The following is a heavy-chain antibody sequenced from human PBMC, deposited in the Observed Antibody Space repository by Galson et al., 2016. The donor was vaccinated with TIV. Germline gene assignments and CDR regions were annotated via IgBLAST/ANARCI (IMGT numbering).Heavy chain of an antibody. CDR2: FIPSFELA. CDR3: ATARYDSGGYRNLYGMDV. Sequence: SVKVSCKASGGTFDNYAINWVRQAPGQGLEWMGRFIPSFELASYARKSQDRVTITADKATSTAYMELSSRRSDDTAVYYCATARYDSGGYRNLYGMDVWGQGTTVTVSS. J-gene: IGHJ6*02. V-gene: IGHV1-69*04. D-gene: IGHD3-22*01. CDR1: GGTFDNYA.